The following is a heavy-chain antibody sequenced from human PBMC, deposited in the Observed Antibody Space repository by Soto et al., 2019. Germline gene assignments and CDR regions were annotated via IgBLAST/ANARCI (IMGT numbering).Heavy chain of an antibody. V-gene: IGHV3-7*01. CDR3: ARDVAAAGTAWFDP. Sequence: LGLSCAASGFTFSSYWMSWVRQAPGKGLEWVANIKQDGSEKYYVDSVKGRFTISRDNAKNSLYLQMNSLRAEDTAVYYCARDVAAAGTAWFDPWGQGTLVTVSS. CDR1: GFTFSSYW. J-gene: IGHJ5*02. CDR2: IKQDGSEK. D-gene: IGHD6-13*01.